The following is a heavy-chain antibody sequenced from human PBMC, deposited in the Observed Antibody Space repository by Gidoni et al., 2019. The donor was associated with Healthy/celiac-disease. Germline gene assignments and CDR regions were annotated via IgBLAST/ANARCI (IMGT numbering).Heavy chain of an antibody. D-gene: IGHD2-21*01. CDR2: IYYSGST. V-gene: IGHV4-39*07. CDR3: ARDREGIRSKRPEYFQH. CDR1: GGSISSSSYY. Sequence: QLQLQESGPGLVKPSETLSLTCTVSGGSISSSSYYWGWIRQPPGKGLEWIGSIYYSGSTYYNPSLKSRVTISVDTSKNQFSLKLSSVTAADTAVYYCARDREGIRSKRPEYFQHWGQGTLVTVSS. J-gene: IGHJ1*01.